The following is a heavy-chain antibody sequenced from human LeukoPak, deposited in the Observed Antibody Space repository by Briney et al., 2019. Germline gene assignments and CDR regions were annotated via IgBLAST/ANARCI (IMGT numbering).Heavy chain of an antibody. Sequence: SETLSLTCTVSGGSISSSSYYWGWIRQPPGKGLEWIGSIYYSGSTYYNPSLKSRVTISVDTSKNQFSLKLSSVTAADTAVYYCASRFGELYSFDYWGQGTLVTVSS. D-gene: IGHD3-10*01. V-gene: IGHV4-39*01. CDR1: GGSISSSSYY. CDR3: ASRFGELYSFDY. CDR2: IYYSGST. J-gene: IGHJ4*02.